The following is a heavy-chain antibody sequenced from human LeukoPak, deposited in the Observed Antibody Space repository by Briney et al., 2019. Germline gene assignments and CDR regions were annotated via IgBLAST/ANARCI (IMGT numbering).Heavy chain of an antibody. D-gene: IGHD5/OR15-5a*01. V-gene: IGHV4-30-2*01. Sequence: SETLSLTCTVSGGSISSSSYYWSWIRQPPGTGLEWVGYMYRDGSTYYNPSLKSRVTISVDRSKNQFSLKLTSVSAADTAVYYCARVREELSTIYDYWGQGTLVTVSS. J-gene: IGHJ4*02. CDR3: ARVREELSTIYDY. CDR1: GGSISSSSYY. CDR2: MYRDGST.